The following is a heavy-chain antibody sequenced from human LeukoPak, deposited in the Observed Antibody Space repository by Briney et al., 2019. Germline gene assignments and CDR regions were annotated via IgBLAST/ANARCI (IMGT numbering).Heavy chain of an antibody. CDR3: ARARITRYYFDY. J-gene: IGHJ4*02. CDR1: GFTFSSYA. D-gene: IGHD2-2*01. V-gene: IGHV3-30*04. CDR2: ISYDGSNK. Sequence: PGGSLRLSCAASGFTFSSYAMHWVRQAPGKGLEWVAVISYDGSNKYYADSVKGRFTISRDNSKNTLYLQMNSLRAEDTAVYYCARARITRYYFDYWGQGTLVAVSS.